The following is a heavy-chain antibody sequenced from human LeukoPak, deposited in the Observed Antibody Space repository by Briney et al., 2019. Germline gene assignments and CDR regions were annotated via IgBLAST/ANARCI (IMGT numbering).Heavy chain of an antibody. CDR1: GGTFSSYA. D-gene: IGHD3-22*01. CDR2: IIPIFGIA. CDR3: ARKYYYDSSGYSPHAFDI. J-gene: IGHJ3*02. Sequence: SVKVSCKASGGTFSSYAISWVRQAPGQGLEWMGWIIPIFGIANYAQKFQGRVTITADKSTSTAYMELSSLRSEDTAVYYCARKYYYDSSGYSPHAFDIWGQGTMVTVSS. V-gene: IGHV1-69*10.